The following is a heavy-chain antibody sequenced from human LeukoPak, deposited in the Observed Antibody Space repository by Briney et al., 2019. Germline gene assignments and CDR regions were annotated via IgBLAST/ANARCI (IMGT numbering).Heavy chain of an antibody. CDR2: IYHSGST. D-gene: IGHD3-10*01. CDR1: GGSISSGGYY. CDR3: ARGSGWFGESHPYFDY. V-gene: IGHV4-30-2*01. J-gene: IGHJ4*02. Sequence: SETLSLTCTVSGGSISSGGYYWSWIRQPPGKGLEWIGYIYHSGSTYYNPSLKSRVTISVDRSKNQFSLKLSSVTAADTAVYYCARGSGWFGESHPYFDYWGQGTLVTVSS.